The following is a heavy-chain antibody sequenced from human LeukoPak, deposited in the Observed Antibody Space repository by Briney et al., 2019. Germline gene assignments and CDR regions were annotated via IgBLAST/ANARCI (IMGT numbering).Heavy chain of an antibody. V-gene: IGHV1-3*01. Sequence: ASVKVSCKASGYTFTSYAMHWVRQAPGQRLEWMVWINAGNGNTKYSQKFQGRVTITRDTSASTAYMELSSLRSEDTAVYYCARDIVGSGWSKFDYWGQGTLVTVSS. J-gene: IGHJ4*02. D-gene: IGHD6-19*01. CDR3: ARDIVGSGWSKFDY. CDR2: INAGNGNT. CDR1: GYTFTSYA.